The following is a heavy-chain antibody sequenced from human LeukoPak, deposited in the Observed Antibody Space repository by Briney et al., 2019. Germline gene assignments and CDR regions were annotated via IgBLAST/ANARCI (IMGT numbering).Heavy chain of an antibody. J-gene: IGHJ6*02. V-gene: IGHV3-30*18. D-gene: IGHD3-16*01. CDR3: AKERGETWGGLFYYYYGMDV. Sequence: GGSLRLSCAASGFTFSSYGMHWVRQAPGKGLEWVAVISYDGSNKYYADSVKGRFTISRDNSKNTLYLQMNSLRAEDTALYYCAKERGETWGGLFYYYYGMDVWGQGTTVTVSS. CDR2: ISYDGSNK. CDR1: GFTFSSYG.